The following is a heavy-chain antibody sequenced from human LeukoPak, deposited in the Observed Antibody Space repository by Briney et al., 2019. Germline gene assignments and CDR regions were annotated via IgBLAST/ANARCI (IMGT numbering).Heavy chain of an antibody. CDR3: ARVGQQLVRGVDYYYYGMDV. V-gene: IGHV3-30*19. J-gene: IGHJ6*02. Sequence: PRGCLLLACAAHRYTLSHSLRQTVRWTPGKVVGRDAAISYEGRNKYYADSVKGRFTISRHNSKNTLYLQMNSLRAEDTAVYYCARVGQQLVRGVDYYYYGMDVWGQGTTVTVSS. CDR2: ISYEGRNK. D-gene: IGHD6-13*01. CDR1: RYTLSHSL.